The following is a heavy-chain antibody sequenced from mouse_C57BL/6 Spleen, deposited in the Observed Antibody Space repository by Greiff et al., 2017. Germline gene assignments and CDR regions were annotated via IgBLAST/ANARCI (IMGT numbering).Heavy chain of an antibody. J-gene: IGHJ4*01. CDR1: GYAFSSYW. D-gene: IGHD1-1*01. Sequence: VQLQQSGAELVKPGASVKISCKASGYAFSSYWMNWVKQRPGKGLEWIGQIYPGDGDTNYNGKFKGKATLTADKSSSTAYMQLSSLTSEDSAVYFCARSIIHYDGSSSYAMDYWGQGTSVTVSS. CDR2: IYPGDGDT. CDR3: ARSIIHYDGSSSYAMDY. V-gene: IGHV1-80*01.